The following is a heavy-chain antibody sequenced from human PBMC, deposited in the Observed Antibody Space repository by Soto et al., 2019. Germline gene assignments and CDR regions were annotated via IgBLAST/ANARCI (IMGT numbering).Heavy chain of an antibody. D-gene: IGHD3-22*01. J-gene: IGHJ4*02. Sequence: QVQLQESGPGLVKPSGTLSLTCAVSGGSISSSNWWSWVRQPPGKGLEWIGEIYHSGSTNYNPSLKSRVTISVDKSKNQFSLKLSSVTAADTAVYYCARGLLYYYDSSGCYFDYWGQGTLVTVSS. CDR1: GGSISSSNW. CDR2: IYHSGST. V-gene: IGHV4-4*02. CDR3: ARGLLYYYDSSGCYFDY.